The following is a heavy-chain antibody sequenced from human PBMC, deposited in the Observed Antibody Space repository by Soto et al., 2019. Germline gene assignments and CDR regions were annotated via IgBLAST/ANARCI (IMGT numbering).Heavy chain of an antibody. CDR3: AKRGSGSLGRADAFDI. D-gene: IGHD5-12*01. Sequence: EVQLLESGGGLVQPGGSLRLSCAASGFTFSSYAMSWVRQAPGKGLEWVSAISGSGGSTYYADSVKGRFTISRDNSKNTLYLQMNSLRAEDTAVYYCAKRGSGSLGRADAFDIWGQGTMVTVSS. J-gene: IGHJ3*02. V-gene: IGHV3-23*01. CDR2: ISGSGGST. CDR1: GFTFSSYA.